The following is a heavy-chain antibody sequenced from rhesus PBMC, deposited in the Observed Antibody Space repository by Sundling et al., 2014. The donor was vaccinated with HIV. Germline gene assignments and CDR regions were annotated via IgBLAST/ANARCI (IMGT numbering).Heavy chain of an antibody. CDR2: IYGSSTST. J-gene: IGHJ4*01. D-gene: IGHD1-1*01. CDR3: ARGMELTY. CDR1: GGSISDSYR. V-gene: IGHV4S10*01. Sequence: QVQLQESGPGVVKPSETLSLTCAVSGGSISDSYRWSWIRQPPGKGLEWIGYIYGSSTSTNYNPSLESRVTISKDTSKNQFSLKLTSVTAADTAVYYCARGMELTYWGQGVLVTVSS.